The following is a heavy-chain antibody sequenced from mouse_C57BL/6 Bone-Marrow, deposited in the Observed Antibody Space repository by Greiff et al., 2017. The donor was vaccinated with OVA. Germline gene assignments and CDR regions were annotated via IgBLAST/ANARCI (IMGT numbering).Heavy chain of an antibody. V-gene: IGHV3-8*01. CDR1: GYSITSDY. Sequence: EVQLQESGPGLAKPSQTLSLSCSATGYSITSDYLNWIRKFPGNKLEYMGYISYSGSTSYYPSPKSRISIIPDTSKNQYYLQLNSVTTEDTATYYCERYHYYYGSNGKNYFEYWGQGTTLTVAS. CDR2: ISYSGST. CDR3: ERYHYYYGSNGKNYFEY. D-gene: IGHD1-1*01. J-gene: IGHJ2*01.